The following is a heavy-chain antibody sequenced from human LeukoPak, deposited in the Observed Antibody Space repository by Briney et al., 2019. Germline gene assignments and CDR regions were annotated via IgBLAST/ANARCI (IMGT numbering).Heavy chain of an antibody. D-gene: IGHD4-17*01. CDR1: GGTFNSYA. J-gene: IGHJ6*02. Sequence: ASVKVSCKASGGTFNSYAISWVRQAPGQGLEWMGGIIPIFGTANYAQKFQGRVTITADESTSTAYMELSSLRSEDTAVYYCARRSTVTTGPIYYYYGMDVWGQGTTVTVSS. CDR3: ARRSTVTTGPIYYYYGMDV. CDR2: IIPIFGTA. V-gene: IGHV1-69*13.